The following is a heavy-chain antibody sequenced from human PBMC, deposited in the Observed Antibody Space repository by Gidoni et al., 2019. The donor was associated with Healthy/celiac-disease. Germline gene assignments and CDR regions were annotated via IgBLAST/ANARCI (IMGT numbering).Heavy chain of an antibody. Sequence: EVQLLESGGGLVQPGGSLRLSCAASGFTFSSYAMSWVRQAPGKGLEWVSAISCSGGSTYYADSVKGRFTISRDNSKNTLYLQMNSLRAEDTAVYYCAKGGIAVTKNPQNWFDPWGQGTLVTVSS. CDR3: AKGGIAVTKNPQNWFDP. D-gene: IGHD6-19*01. CDR1: GFTFSSYA. V-gene: IGHV3-23*01. J-gene: IGHJ5*02. CDR2: ISCSGGST.